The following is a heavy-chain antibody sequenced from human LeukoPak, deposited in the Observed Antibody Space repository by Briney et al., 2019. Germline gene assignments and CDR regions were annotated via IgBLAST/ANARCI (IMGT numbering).Heavy chain of an antibody. J-gene: IGHJ5*01. CDR2: IKEEGSEE. CDR1: GFTFRKHW. D-gene: IGHD5-24*01. Sequence: PGGSLRLSCVGSGFTFRKHWMTWVRQAPGKGLEWVANIKEEGSEENYVDSVKGRFTIYRDNAKKSVYLRMNSLRAEDTAVYYCARELSGDVIDSWGQGTRSPYPQ. V-gene: IGHV3-7*01. CDR3: ARELSGDVIDS.